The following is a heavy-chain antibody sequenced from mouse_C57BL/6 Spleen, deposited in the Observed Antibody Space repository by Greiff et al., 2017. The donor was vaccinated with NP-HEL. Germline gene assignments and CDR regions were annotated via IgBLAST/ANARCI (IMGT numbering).Heavy chain of an antibody. V-gene: IGHV1-64*01. Sequence: VKLQQPGAELVKPGASVKLSCKASGYTFTSYWMHWVKQRPGQGLEWIGMIHPNSGSTNYNEKFKSKATLTVDKSSSTAYMQLSSLTSEDSAVYYCARSGVRRLYYYAMDYWGQGTSVTVSS. CDR3: ARSGVRRLYYYAMDY. CDR2: IHPNSGST. CDR1: GYTFTSYW. D-gene: IGHD3-2*02. J-gene: IGHJ4*01.